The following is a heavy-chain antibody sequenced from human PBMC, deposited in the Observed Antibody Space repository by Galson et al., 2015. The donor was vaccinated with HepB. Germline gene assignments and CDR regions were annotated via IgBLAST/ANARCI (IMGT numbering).Heavy chain of an antibody. Sequence: PLRLSCAASGFTFSNYWMHWVRQAPGKGLVWVSRINSDGTYITYADSVKGRFTISRDNAKNTLYLQMNCPRAEDTALYYCARTRGAAAGIFDYWGQGSLVTVSS. D-gene: IGHD6-13*01. CDR3: ARTRGAAAGIFDY. V-gene: IGHV3-74*01. J-gene: IGHJ4*02. CDR2: INSDGTYI. CDR1: GFTFSNYW.